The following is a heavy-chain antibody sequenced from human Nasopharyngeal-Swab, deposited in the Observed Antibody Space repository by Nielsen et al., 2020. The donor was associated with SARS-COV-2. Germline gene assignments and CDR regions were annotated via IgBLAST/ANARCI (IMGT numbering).Heavy chain of an antibody. J-gene: IGHJ4*02. D-gene: IGHD6-13*01. Sequence: GSSLNISCAASGFTFSSYSMNWVRQAPGKGLEWVSSISSSSSYIYYADSVKGRFTISRDNAKNSLYLQMNSLRAEDTAVYYCARTDSSWYYFDYWGQGTLVTVSS. CDR3: ARTDSSWYYFDY. V-gene: IGHV3-21*01. CDR1: GFTFSSYS. CDR2: ISSSSSYI.